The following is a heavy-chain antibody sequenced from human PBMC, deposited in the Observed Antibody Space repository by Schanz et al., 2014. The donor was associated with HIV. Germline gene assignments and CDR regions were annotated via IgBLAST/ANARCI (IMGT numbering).Heavy chain of an antibody. CDR2: INPTNGKT. Sequence: QVQLVQSGTEVKKPGASVTVSCKASGYTFTNYGINWVRQAPGQGLEWMGWINPTNGKTFYTQKFRGRVTMTRDTSVNTASMEVSRLMSDDTAVYYCARNQYQMLPFDFWGQGTLVTVSS. J-gene: IGHJ4*02. D-gene: IGHD2-15*01. CDR3: ARNQYQMLPFDF. CDR1: GYTFTNYG. V-gene: IGHV1-18*01.